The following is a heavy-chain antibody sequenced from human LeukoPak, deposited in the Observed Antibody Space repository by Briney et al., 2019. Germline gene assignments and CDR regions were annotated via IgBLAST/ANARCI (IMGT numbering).Heavy chain of an antibody. V-gene: IGHV3-74*01. Sequence: PGGSLRLSCAASGFTFSSYWMHWVRQAPGEGLVWVSRINSDGSSTSYADSVKGRFTISRDNAKNTLYLQMNSLRAEDTAVYYCARPLYYDILTGYYNGAFDIWGQGTMVTVSS. CDR1: GFTFSSYW. J-gene: IGHJ3*02. D-gene: IGHD3-9*01. CDR3: ARPLYYDILTGYYNGAFDI. CDR2: INSDGSST.